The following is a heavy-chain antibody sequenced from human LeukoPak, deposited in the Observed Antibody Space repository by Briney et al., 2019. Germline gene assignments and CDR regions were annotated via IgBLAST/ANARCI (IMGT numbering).Heavy chain of an antibody. CDR3: ARDSLWFGELLFPLGTYYFDY. J-gene: IGHJ4*02. V-gene: IGHV1-18*01. CDR1: GYTFTSYG. Sequence: ASVKVSRKASGYTFTSYGISWVRQAPGQGLEWTGWISAYNGNTNYAQKLQGRVTMTTDTSTSAAYIELRSLRSDDTAVYYCARDSLWFGELLFPLGTYYFDYWGQGTLVTVSS. CDR2: ISAYNGNT. D-gene: IGHD3-10*01.